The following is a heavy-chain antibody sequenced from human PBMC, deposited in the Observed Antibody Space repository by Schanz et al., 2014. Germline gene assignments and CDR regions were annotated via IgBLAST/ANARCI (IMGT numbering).Heavy chain of an antibody. Sequence: EVQLLESGGGLVQPGGSLRLSCAASGFTFSSYAMSWVRQASGKGLEWVSAISGSGASTYYADSVKARFTISRDNSKNSVSLQMDRLRPEDTAVYFCAKDLHSNSGNYYSFYFDSWGPGALVTVSS. J-gene: IGHJ4*02. V-gene: IGHV3-23*01. CDR3: AKDLHSNSGNYYSFYFDS. D-gene: IGHD3-10*01. CDR1: GFTFSSYA. CDR2: ISGSGAST.